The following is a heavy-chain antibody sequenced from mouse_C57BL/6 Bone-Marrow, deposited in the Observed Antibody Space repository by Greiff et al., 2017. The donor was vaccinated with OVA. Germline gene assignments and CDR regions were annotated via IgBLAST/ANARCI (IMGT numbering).Heavy chain of an antibody. J-gene: IGHJ4*01. V-gene: IGHV14-4*01. Sequence: VQLKESGAELVRPGASVKLSCTASGFNIKDDYMHWVKQRPEQGLEWIGWIDPENGDTEYASKFQGKATITADTSSNTAYLQLRSLTSEDTAVYYCTTVLLLMDYWGQGTSVTVSS. CDR2: IDPENGDT. CDR1: GFNIKDDY. D-gene: IGHD1-1*01. CDR3: TTVLLLMDY.